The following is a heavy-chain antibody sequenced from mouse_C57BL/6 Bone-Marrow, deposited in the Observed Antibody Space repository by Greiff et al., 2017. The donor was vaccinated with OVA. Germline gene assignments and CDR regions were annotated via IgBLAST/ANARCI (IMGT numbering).Heavy chain of an antibody. J-gene: IGHJ1*03. D-gene: IGHD3-3*01. CDR3: ARWGTDWYFDV. CDR2: INPGSGGT. CDR1: GYAFTNYL. V-gene: IGHV1-54*01. Sequence: VKLMESGAELVRPGTSVKVSCKASGYAFTNYLIEWVKQRPGQGLEWIGVINPGSGGTNYNEKFKGKATLTADKSSSTAYMQLSSLTSEDSAVYFCARWGTDWYFDVWGTGTTVTVSS.